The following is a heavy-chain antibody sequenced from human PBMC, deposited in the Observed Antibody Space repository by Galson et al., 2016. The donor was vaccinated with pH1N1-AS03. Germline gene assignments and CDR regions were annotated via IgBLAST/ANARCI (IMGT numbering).Heavy chain of an antibody. V-gene: IGHV2-5*02. CDR3: TRSRYYNTNLYYFDY. J-gene: IGHJ4*02. Sequence: PALVKPTQTLTLTCAFSGFSLATSGVGVGWIRQPPGKALEWLALIYWDDDKLYNPSLKSRLTVTKDTPKNLVVLTLTDMDPVDTATYFCTRSRYYNTNLYYFDYWGQGTLVTVSS. CDR1: GFSLATSGVG. CDR2: IYWDDDK. D-gene: IGHD2/OR15-2a*01.